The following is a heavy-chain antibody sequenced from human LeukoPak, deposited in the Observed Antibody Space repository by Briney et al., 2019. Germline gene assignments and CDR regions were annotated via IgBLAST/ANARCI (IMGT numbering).Heavy chain of an antibody. CDR1: GFTFNTYW. J-gene: IGHJ3*01. D-gene: IGHD3-16*01. Sequence: GGSLRLSCAASGFTFNTYWMHWVRQGPGKGLVWVSRVDGDGSRASYADSVKGRFTISRDNAKNTLYLQMNSPRPEDTAVYFCVREAGGTYAFDVWGQGTMVTGSS. V-gene: IGHV3-74*01. CDR2: VDGDGSRA. CDR3: VREAGGTYAFDV.